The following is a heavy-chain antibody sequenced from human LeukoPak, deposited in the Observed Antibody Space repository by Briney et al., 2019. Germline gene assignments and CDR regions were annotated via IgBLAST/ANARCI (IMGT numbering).Heavy chain of an antibody. D-gene: IGHD3-22*01. CDR2: INRDGTSA. CDR3: ARDDYDSSGRHY. CDR1: GFTFSGYW. Sequence: GGSLRLSCAASGFTFSGYWMHWVRQGPGKGLVWVSLINRDGTSAAYADSVKGRFTISRDNAKNTVYLQMNSLRADDTAVYYCARDDYDSSGRHYWGQGTLVTVSS. V-gene: IGHV3-74*01. J-gene: IGHJ4*02.